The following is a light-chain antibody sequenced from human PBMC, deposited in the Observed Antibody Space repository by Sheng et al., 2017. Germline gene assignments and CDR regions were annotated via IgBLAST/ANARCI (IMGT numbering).Light chain of an antibody. Sequence: DIVMTQSPDSLAVSLGEKATISCKASQTVLYSPNNKNFLAWYQQKPGQPPKEIISWASTRESGVPDRFSGSGSETDFTLTIRSLQAEDVAVYYCQQSYSTLPLTFGGGTKVEIK. V-gene: IGKV4-1*01. CDR1: QTVLYSPNNKNF. CDR3: QQSYSTLPLT. J-gene: IGKJ4*01. CDR2: WAS.